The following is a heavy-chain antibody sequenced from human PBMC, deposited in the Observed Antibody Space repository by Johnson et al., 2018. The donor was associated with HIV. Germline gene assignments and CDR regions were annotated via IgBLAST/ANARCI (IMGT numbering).Heavy chain of an antibody. J-gene: IGHJ3*02. D-gene: IGHD2-21*01. CDR1: GFTFSSYA. CDR3: AAGGGDCYPSHWGFCAFDI. CDR2: ISYDGSSK. V-gene: IGHV3-30*04. Sequence: QVQLVESGGGVVQPGGSLRLSCAASGFTFSSYALHWVRQTPGKGLEWVALISYDGSSKFYADSVKGRFTISRDNSKNTLYLQMNSLTGEDTAIYYCAAGGGDCYPSHWGFCAFDIWGRGTMVTVSS.